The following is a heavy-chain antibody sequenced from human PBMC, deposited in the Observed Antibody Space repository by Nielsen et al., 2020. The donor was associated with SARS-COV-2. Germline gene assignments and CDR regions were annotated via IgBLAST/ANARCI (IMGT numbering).Heavy chain of an antibody. V-gene: IGHV3-9*01. CDR2: ISWDSGTL. D-gene: IGHD6-13*01. CDR1: GFIFDNYA. CDR3: AKDPSDGYSSSWYFDY. J-gene: IGHJ4*02. Sequence: SLKISCAASGFIFDNYAVHWVRQGPGKGLEWVSGISWDSGTLGYADSLRGRFTISRDNAKSSLYLQMNSLRAEDTALYYCAKDPSDGYSSSWYFDYWGQGTLVTVSS.